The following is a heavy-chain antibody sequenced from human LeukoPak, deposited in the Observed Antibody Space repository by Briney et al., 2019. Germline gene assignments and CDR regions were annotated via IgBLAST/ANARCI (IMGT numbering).Heavy chain of an antibody. CDR2: IYSDGST. D-gene: IGHD1-1*01. CDR3: ARDTWNDVFDY. Sequence: GGSLRLSCAASGVTVSSNYMSWVRQAPGEGREWVSVIYSDGSTYYADSVKGRFTNPRDNPKNQLYLHMNSLRAEDTAVYYCARDTWNDVFDYWGQGTLVTVSS. V-gene: IGHV3-66*01. J-gene: IGHJ4*02. CDR1: GVTVSSNY.